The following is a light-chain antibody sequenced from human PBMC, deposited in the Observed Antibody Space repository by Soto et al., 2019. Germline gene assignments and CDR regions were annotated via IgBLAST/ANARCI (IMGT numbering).Light chain of an antibody. Sequence: QSALTQPASVSGSPGQTITISCAGTTSDIGSYNFVSWYQQHPGTAPKLIIYEVTNRPLGISNRFSGSKSGNTASLTISTLQAEDEAEYYCSSYTTSSTVVFGGGTKLTVL. CDR2: EVT. V-gene: IGLV2-14*03. CDR3: SSYTTSSTVV. CDR1: TSDIGSYNF. J-gene: IGLJ3*02.